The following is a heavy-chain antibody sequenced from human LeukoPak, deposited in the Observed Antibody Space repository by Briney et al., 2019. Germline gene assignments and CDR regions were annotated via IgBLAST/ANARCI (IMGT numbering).Heavy chain of an antibody. D-gene: IGHD6-13*01. Sequence: PSETLSLTCAVYGGSLSGYYWSWIRQPPGKGLEWIGEINHSGSTNYNPSLKSRVTISVDTSKNQFSLKLSSVTAADTAVYYCARGPYSNPGDYYGMDVWGQGTTVTVSS. CDR3: ARGPYSNPGDYYGMDV. J-gene: IGHJ6*02. CDR2: INHSGST. V-gene: IGHV4-34*01. CDR1: GGSLSGYY.